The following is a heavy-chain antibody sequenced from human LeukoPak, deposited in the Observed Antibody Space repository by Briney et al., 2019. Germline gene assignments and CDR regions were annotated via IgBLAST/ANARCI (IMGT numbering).Heavy chain of an antibody. J-gene: IGHJ6*02. Sequence: SETLSLTCTVSGFSISSGYYWAWIRQPPGKGLEWIGSIYHSGNTYYNPSLKSRVIVSVDTSKNQFSLKLSSVTAADTAVYYCARVGSGLAQKYYYYGVDVWGQGTTVTVSS. CDR2: IYHSGNT. CDR1: GFSISSGYY. V-gene: IGHV4-38-2*02. D-gene: IGHD3-3*02. CDR3: ARVGSGLAQKYYYYGVDV.